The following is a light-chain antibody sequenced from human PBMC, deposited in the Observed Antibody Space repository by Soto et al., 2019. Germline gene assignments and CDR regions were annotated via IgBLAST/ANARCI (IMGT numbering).Light chain of an antibody. CDR3: AAWDDRVSGYV. CDR1: SSNIGSSY. J-gene: IGLJ1*01. CDR2: NNN. V-gene: IGLV1-47*02. Sequence: QSVLAQPPSTSGTPGQRVTISCSVSSSNIGSSYVFWFQHLPGTAPKLLMYNNNQRPSEVPDRVSASKSGTSASLAISGLRSEDEADYYCAAWDDRVSGYVFGTGTKVTVL.